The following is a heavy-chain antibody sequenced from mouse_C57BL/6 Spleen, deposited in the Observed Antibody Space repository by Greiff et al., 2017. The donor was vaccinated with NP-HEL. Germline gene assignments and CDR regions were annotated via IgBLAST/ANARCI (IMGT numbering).Heavy chain of an antibody. CDR2: ISNLAYSI. Sequence: EVKLVESGGGLVQPGGSLKLSCAASGFTFSDYGMAWVRQAPRKGPEWVAFISNLAYSIYYADTVTGRFTISRENAKNTLYLEMSSLRSEDTAMYYCARHEGYRYAMDDWGQGTSVTVSS. D-gene: IGHD2-2*01. V-gene: IGHV5-15*01. CDR3: ARHEGYRYAMDD. CDR1: GFTFSDYG. J-gene: IGHJ4*01.